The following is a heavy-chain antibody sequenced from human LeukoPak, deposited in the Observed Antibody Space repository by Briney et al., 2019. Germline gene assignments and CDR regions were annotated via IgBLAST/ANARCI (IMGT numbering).Heavy chain of an antibody. J-gene: IGHJ6*03. D-gene: IGHD6-13*01. CDR1: GFTFSSYS. V-gene: IGHV3-48*01. Sequence: GGSLRLSCAASGFTFSSYSMNWVRKAPGKGMEWVSYISSSSSTIYYADSVKGRFTISRDNAKNSLYLQMNSLRAEDTAVYYCARAPSLAAAGGDYMDVWGKGTTVTVSS. CDR2: ISSSSSTI. CDR3: ARAPSLAAAGGDYMDV.